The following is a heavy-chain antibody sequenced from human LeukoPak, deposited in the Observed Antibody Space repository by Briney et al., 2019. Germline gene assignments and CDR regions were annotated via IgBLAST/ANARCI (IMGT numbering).Heavy chain of an antibody. J-gene: IGHJ6*03. CDR1: GASISIYH. CDR2: IYTSGST. D-gene: IGHD3-22*01. CDR3: VRDHYYYDSSGDYQYYYMDV. V-gene: IGHV4-4*07. Sequence: SETLSLTCTVSGASISIYHWSWIRQPAGRGLKWIGRIYTSGSTNYNPSLKSRVTISVDKSKNQFSLKLSPVSAADTAVYYCVRDHYYYDSSGDYQYYYMDVWGKGTTVTVSS.